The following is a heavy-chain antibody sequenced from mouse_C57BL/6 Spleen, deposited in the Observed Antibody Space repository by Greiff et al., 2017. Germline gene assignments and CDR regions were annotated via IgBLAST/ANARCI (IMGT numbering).Heavy chain of an antibody. J-gene: IGHJ1*03. CDR2: IHPNSGST. D-gene: IGHD1-1*01. CDR3: ARKGYYGSSPYWYFDV. CDR1: GYTFTSYW. Sequence: VQLKQPGAELVKPGASVKLSCKASGYTFTSYWMHWVKQRPGQGLEWIGMIHPNSGSTNYNEKFKSKATLTVDKSSSTAYMQLSSLTSEDSAVYYCARKGYYGSSPYWYFDVWGTGTTVTVSS. V-gene: IGHV1-64*01.